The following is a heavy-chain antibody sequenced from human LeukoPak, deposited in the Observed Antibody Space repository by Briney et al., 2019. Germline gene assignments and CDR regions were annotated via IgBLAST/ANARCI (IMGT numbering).Heavy chain of an antibody. D-gene: IGHD2-2*01. V-gene: IGHV3-11*04. CDR3: ARVYFREPAALDY. CDR2: ISSSGSTI. CDR1: GFTFSDYY. Sequence: GGSLRLSCAASGFTFSDYYMSWIRQAPGKGLEWVSYISSSGSTIYYADSVKGRFTISRDNAKNSLYLQMNSLRAEDTAVYYCARVYFREPAALDYWGQGTLVTVSS. J-gene: IGHJ4*02.